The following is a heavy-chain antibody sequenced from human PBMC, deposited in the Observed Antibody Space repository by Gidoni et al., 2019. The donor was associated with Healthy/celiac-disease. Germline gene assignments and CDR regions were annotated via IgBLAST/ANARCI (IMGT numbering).Heavy chain of an antibody. V-gene: IGHV4-4*07. J-gene: IGHJ4*02. D-gene: IGHD3-10*01. CDR3: ARMDYYGSTFDY. CDR1: GGSISSYY. Sequence: QVQLQESGPGLVKPSETLSLTCPVPGGSISSYYWSWIRQPAGKGLEWIGRIYTSGSTNYNPSLKRRVTMSVDTSKNQFSLKLSSVTAADTAVYYCARMDYYGSTFDYWGQGTLVTVSS. CDR2: IYTSGST.